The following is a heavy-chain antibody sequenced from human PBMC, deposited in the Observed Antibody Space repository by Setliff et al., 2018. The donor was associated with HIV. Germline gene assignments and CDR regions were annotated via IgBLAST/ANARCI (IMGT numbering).Heavy chain of an antibody. CDR3: VRGGGEHYDFLSGHYTPWGDF. CDR1: GVSIPTNY. J-gene: IGHJ4*02. CDR2: IYTTGGT. D-gene: IGHD3-3*01. V-gene: IGHV4-4*07. Sequence: SETLSLTCNISGVSIPTNYWNWIRQPAGKGLEWIGRIYTTGGTNYDPALKSRVTISIDTSKEWFSLQLTSVTRADTATYYCVRGGGEHYDFLSGHYTPWGDFWGQGTLVTVSS.